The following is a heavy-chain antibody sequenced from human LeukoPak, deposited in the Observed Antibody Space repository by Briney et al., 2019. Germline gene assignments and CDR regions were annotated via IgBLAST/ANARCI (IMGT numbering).Heavy chain of an antibody. CDR2: IYHSGST. D-gene: IGHD4-4*01. CDR1: GGSISSGGYS. Sequence: PSQTLSLTCTVSGGSISSGGYSWSWIRQPPGKGLEWIGYIYHSGSTYYNPSLKSRVTISVDRSKNQFSLKLSSVTAADTAVYYCARGSLVTRLSAQAVTNWFDPWGQGTLVTVSS. V-gene: IGHV4-30-2*01. J-gene: IGHJ5*02. CDR3: ARGSLVTRLSAQAVTNWFDP.